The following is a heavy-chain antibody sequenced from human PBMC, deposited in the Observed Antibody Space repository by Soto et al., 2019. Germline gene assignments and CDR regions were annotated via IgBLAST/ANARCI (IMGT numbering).Heavy chain of an antibody. CDR1: GGSITSSSYY. D-gene: IGHD1-26*01. CDR3: ATQGVGGSYGYPFRP. J-gene: IGHJ5*02. Sequence: QLHLRESGPGLVKPSETLSLTCTVSGGSITSSSYYWGWIRQPPGKGLEWIGSIYYSGSTYYNPSPKSRVTISRSTFKNPFSPKPSPVTAADTALYYWATQGVGGSYGYPFRPWGQGTLVTVSS. CDR2: IYYSGST. V-gene: IGHV4-39*01.